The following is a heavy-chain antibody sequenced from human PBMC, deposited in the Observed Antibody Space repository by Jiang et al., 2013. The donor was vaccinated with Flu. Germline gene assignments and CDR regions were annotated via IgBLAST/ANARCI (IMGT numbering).Heavy chain of an antibody. CDR3: ARSPGGAFDI. J-gene: IGHJ3*02. CDR1: SYA. CDR2: ISYDGSNK. V-gene: IGHV3-30-3*01. D-gene: IGHD3-10*01. Sequence: SYAMHWVRQAPGKGLEWVAVISYDGSNKYYADSVKGRFTISRDNSKNTLYLQMNSLRAEDTAVYYCARSPGGAFDIWGQGTMVTVSS.